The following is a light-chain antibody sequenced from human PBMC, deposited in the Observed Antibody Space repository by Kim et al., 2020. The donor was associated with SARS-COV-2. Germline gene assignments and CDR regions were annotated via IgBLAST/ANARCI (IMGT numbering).Light chain of an antibody. CDR1: ENIGTW. CDR2: LAS. V-gene: IGKV1-5*03. CDR3: QHYSRFPYT. J-gene: IGKJ2*01. Sequence: SASVGDSVTITCRASENIGTWLAWDQQKPGRAPSLLIYLASTLESGVPSRFSGTGSGTEFSLSITSLQPDDFATYYCQHYSRFPYTFGQGTKLEI.